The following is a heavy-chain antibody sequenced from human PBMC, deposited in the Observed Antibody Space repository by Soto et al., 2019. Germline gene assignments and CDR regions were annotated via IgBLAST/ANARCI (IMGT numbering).Heavy chain of an antibody. CDR3: ARGVVPATMSILNWFDP. CDR1: GASISSGYY. CDR2: IYYSGTT. J-gene: IGHJ5*02. V-gene: IGHV4-39*01. D-gene: IGHD2-2*01. Sequence: SETLSLTCTVSGASISSGYYWGWIRQAPGKGLEWIGSIYYSGTTYYNPSLKSRVTISVDTSKNQFSLKLSSVTAADTAVYYCARGVVPATMSILNWFDPWGQGTLVTV.